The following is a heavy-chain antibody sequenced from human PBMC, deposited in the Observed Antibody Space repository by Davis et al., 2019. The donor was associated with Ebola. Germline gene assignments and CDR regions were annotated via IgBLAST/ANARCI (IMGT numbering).Heavy chain of an antibody. CDR1: GLTVSSTY. CDR2: LYSGGSA. CDR3: ARELSAFSGYYV. J-gene: IGHJ4*02. Sequence: GESLKIPCAASGLTVSSTYMNWVRQAPGKGLEWVSVLYSGGSAYYADSVRGRFTISRDNSKNTLYLQMNDLRSEDTGVYYCARELSAFSGYYVWGQGTLVTVSS. V-gene: IGHV3-66*01. D-gene: IGHD3-22*01.